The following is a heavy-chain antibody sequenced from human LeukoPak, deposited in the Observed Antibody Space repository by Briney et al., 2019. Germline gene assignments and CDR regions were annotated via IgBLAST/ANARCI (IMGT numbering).Heavy chain of an antibody. CDR2: IKQDGSEK. CDR3: ARDDGSRWLY. D-gene: IGHD6-19*01. J-gene: IGHJ4*02. V-gene: IGHV3-7*03. CDR1: GFTFSSNW. Sequence: PGGSLRLSCAASGFTFSSNWMSWVRQAPGKWREWVANIKQDGSEKYYVDSVKGRFTISRDKAKNSLYLQMNSVRAEDTAVYYCARDDGSRWLYWGQGTLVTVSS.